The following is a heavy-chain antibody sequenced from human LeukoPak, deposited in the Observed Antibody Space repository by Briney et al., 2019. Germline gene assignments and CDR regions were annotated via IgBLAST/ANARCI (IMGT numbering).Heavy chain of an antibody. V-gene: IGHV3-7*01. CDR3: ARDPKRGYSGYDLDFQH. Sequence: GGSLRLSCVASGFAFSSYWMSWVRQAPGRGLELVANISPDGSGKYCVDSVKGRFAISRDNAKNSLYLQMNSLRAEDTAVYYCARDPKRGYSGYDLDFQHWGQGTLVTVSS. CDR2: ISPDGSGK. D-gene: IGHD5-12*01. CDR1: GFAFSSYW. J-gene: IGHJ1*01.